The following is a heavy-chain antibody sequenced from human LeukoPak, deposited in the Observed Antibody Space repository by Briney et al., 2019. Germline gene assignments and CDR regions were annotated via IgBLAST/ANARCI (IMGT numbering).Heavy chain of an antibody. CDR3: AKIHTNHWNDAFDI. Sequence: GGSLRLSCAASGFSFNIYWMSWVRQAPGKGLEWVASIKPDGSEKYYVDSVKGRFTISRDNAKNSVYLQTNSLRAGDTAVYYCAKIHTNHWNDAFDIWGQGTMVTVSS. V-gene: IGHV3-7*02. D-gene: IGHD1-1*01. CDR2: IKPDGSEK. J-gene: IGHJ3*02. CDR1: GFSFNIYW.